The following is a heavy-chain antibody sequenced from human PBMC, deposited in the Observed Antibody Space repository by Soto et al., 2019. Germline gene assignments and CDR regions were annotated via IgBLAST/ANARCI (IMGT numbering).Heavy chain of an antibody. D-gene: IGHD2-8*01. V-gene: IGHV1-18*01. CDR1: GYTFSRYG. J-gene: IGHJ6*02. CDR3: AKNGQPPYYYYGMDV. Sequence: QGQLVQSGPEVKKPGASVKVSCKTSGYTFSRYGISWVRQAPGQGLEWMGWISGYNGDINYAQKVQGRVTMTIDTSTYTAYMELRSLTSDDTAIYYCAKNGQPPYYYYGMDVWGQGTTVTVSS. CDR2: ISGYNGDI.